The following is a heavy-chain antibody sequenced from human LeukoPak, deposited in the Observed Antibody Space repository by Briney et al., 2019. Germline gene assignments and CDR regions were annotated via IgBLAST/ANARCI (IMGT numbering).Heavy chain of an antibody. V-gene: IGHV4-4*02. CDR3: ARLGPGNSEVDY. D-gene: IGHD4-23*01. J-gene: IGHJ4*02. CDR2: MYHSGST. CDR1: GVSISTNNW. Sequence: PSGTLSLTCAVSGVSISTNNWWSWVRQSPGQGLEWIGEMYHSGSTNYNPSLKSRATISVDTSKNQFSLKLSSVTAADTAVYYCARLGPGNSEVDYWGQGTLVTVSS.